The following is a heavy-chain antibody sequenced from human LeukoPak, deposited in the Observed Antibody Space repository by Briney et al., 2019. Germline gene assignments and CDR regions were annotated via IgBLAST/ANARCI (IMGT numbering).Heavy chain of an antibody. CDR2: INHSGTT. V-gene: IGHV4-34*01. Sequence: PSETLSLTCAVYGGTFSGYYWTWVRQPPGKGLEWIGEINHSGTTTYNPSLKSRVTISVDTPNNQFSLKLTSVTAADTAVYYCARQSLGPSRSGSSNNWFDPWGQGTLVTVSS. CDR1: GGTFSGYY. J-gene: IGHJ5*02. D-gene: IGHD3-10*01. CDR3: ARQSLGPSRSGSSNNWFDP.